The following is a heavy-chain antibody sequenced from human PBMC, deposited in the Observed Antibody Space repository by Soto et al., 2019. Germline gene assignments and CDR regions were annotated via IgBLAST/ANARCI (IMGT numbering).Heavy chain of an antibody. Sequence: QLQLQESGPGLVKPSETLSLTCTVSGGSISSSSYYWGWIRQPPGKGLEWIGSIYYSGSTYYNPSLKSRVTISVDTSKNQFSLKLSSVTAADTAVYYCAIRSIAAAEDYWGQGTLVTVSS. CDR1: GGSISSSSYY. CDR3: AIRSIAAAEDY. V-gene: IGHV4-39*01. D-gene: IGHD6-13*01. CDR2: IYYSGST. J-gene: IGHJ4*02.